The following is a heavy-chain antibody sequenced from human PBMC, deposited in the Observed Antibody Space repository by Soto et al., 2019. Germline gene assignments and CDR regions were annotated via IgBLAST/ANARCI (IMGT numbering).Heavy chain of an antibody. CDR1: GFTVSNNY. V-gene: IGHV3-53*01. CDR3: ARNLMTTVTTGLD. Sequence: EVQLVESGGGLIQPGGSLRLSCAASGFTVSNNYMSWVRQAPGKGLEWVSVIYSGGSTSYADSVKGRFTISRDNSKNTLYLQMNSLRAEDTAVYYCARNLMTTVTTGLDWGQGTLVTVSS. CDR2: IYSGGST. D-gene: IGHD4-4*01. J-gene: IGHJ4*02.